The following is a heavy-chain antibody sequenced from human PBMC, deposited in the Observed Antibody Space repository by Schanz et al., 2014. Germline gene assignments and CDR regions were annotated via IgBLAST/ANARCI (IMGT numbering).Heavy chain of an antibody. CDR3: AGNRGSRGQNWYFDL. Sequence: PGGSLRLSFAASGFSFSDYYMSWIRQAPGKGLEWISFINTGSNYINYADSVKGRFTISRDNTKNSLFLQLNSLRADDTAVYYCAGNRGSRGQNWYFDLWGRGTLVTVSS. CDR2: INTGSNYI. CDR1: GFSFSDYY. D-gene: IGHD1-26*01. V-gene: IGHV3-11*03. J-gene: IGHJ2*01.